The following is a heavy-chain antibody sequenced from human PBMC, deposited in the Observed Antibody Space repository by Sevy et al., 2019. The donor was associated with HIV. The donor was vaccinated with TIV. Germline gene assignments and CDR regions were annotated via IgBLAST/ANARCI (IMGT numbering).Heavy chain of an antibody. D-gene: IGHD6-6*01. CDR2: ISGSGDDT. CDR3: AKPPYSSSSFDY. Sequence: GGSLRHSCAASGFTFSTYTMSWVRQAPGKGLEGVSAISGSGDDTYYAGSVKGRFTISRDNSKNTLYLQMNSLRAEDTAVYYCAKPPYSSSSFDYWGQGTLVTVSS. CDR1: GFTFSTYT. V-gene: IGHV3-23*01. J-gene: IGHJ4*02.